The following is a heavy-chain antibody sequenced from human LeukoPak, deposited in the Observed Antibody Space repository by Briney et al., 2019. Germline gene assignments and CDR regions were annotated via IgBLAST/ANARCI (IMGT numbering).Heavy chain of an antibody. CDR1: GYTFTGYY. J-gene: IGHJ4*02. Sequence: ASVKVSCKASGYTFTGYYMHWVRQAPGQGLEWMGWINPNSGGTNYAQKFQGRVTMTRDTSISTAYMELSSLRSEDTAVYYCARGRREMATIFIDYWGQGTLVTVSS. CDR3: ARGRREMATIFIDY. CDR2: INPNSGGT. V-gene: IGHV1-2*02. D-gene: IGHD5-24*01.